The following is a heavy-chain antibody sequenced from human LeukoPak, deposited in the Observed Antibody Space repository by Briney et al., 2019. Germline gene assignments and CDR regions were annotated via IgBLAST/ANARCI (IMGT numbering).Heavy chain of an antibody. Sequence: PSETLSLTCTVSGGSISSSDYYWGWIRQPPGKGLEWIGSIYYSGSTYYNPSLKSRVTVSVDTSKNQFSLKLSSVTAADTAVYYCARRPYCSDSSCYRYFDYWGQGTLVTVSS. V-gene: IGHV4-39*01. CDR1: GGSISSSDYY. CDR2: IYYSGST. D-gene: IGHD2-15*01. J-gene: IGHJ4*02. CDR3: ARRPYCSDSSCYRYFDY.